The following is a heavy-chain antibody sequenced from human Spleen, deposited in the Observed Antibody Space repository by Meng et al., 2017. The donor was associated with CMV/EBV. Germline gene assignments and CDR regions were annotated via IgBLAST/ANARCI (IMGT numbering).Heavy chain of an antibody. CDR2: VIYDGTNK. Sequence: SGAVSGFTFSNYAMHWVRQAPGKGLEWVAAVIYDGTNKYYADSVKGRFTISRDNSKSTVYLQMNSLRPEDTAIYYCVRGGGGWLQLDYWGQGALVTVSS. CDR1: GFTFSNYA. J-gene: IGHJ4*02. CDR3: VRGGGGWLQLDY. D-gene: IGHD5-24*01. V-gene: IGHV3-30*04.